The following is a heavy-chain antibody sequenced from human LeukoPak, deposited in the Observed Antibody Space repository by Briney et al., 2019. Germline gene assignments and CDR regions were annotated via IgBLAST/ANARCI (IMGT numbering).Heavy chain of an antibody. V-gene: IGHV1-2*02. CDR2: INAHSGGT. CDR3: ARVPRPDFTSGTYSHYYYMDV. Sequence: ASVKVSCTASGYTFTDYDIHWVRQAPGQGLEWMGWINAHSGGTNYAQNFQGRVTMTRDTSVSTGYMELSSLRSDDTAVYYCARVPRPDFTSGTYSHYYYMDVWGKGTTVTVSS. CDR1: GYTFTDYD. D-gene: IGHD3-10*01. J-gene: IGHJ6*03.